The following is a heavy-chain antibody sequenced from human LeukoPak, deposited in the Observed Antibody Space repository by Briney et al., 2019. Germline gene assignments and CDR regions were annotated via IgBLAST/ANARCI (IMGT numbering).Heavy chain of an antibody. CDR1: GFTFSSYS. Sequence: PGGSLRLSCAASGFTFSSYSMNWVRQAPGKGLEWVSYISSSSSTIYYADSVKGRFTISRDNAKNSLYLQMNSLRAEDTAVYYCARDDSSGRFDYWGQGTLVTVSS. D-gene: IGHD3-22*01. V-gene: IGHV3-48*01. J-gene: IGHJ4*02. CDR2: ISSSSSTI. CDR3: ARDDSSGRFDY.